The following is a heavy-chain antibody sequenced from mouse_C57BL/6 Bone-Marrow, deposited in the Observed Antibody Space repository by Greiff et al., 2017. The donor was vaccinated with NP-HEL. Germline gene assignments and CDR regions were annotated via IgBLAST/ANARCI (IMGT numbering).Heavy chain of an antibody. CDR2: LDPEDGDT. CDR3: TDGYYVRYAMDY. J-gene: IGHJ4*01. CDR1: GFNIKDYY. D-gene: IGHD2-3*01. V-gene: IGHV14-1*01. Sequence: VQLQQSGAELVRPGASVKLSCTASGFNIKDYYMHWVKQRPEQGLEWIGRLDPEDGDTEYAPKFQGKATMTADTSSNTAYLQLSSLTSEDTAVYYCTDGYYVRYAMDYWGQGTSVTVSS.